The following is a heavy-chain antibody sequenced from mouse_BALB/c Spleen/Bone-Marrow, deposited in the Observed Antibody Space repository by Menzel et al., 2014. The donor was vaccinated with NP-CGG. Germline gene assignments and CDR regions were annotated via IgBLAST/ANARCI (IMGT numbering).Heavy chain of an antibody. CDR2: ISSGGGST. CDR1: GFAFSSYD. V-gene: IGHV5-12-1*01. Sequence: EVKLVESGGGLVKPGGSLKLSCAASGFAFSSYDMSWVRQTPEKRLEWVAYISSGGGSTYYPDTVKGRFTISRDNAKSTLYLQMSSLKSEDTAMYYCARQDYYDYDYAMDYWGQGTSVTVSS. CDR3: ARQDYYDYDYAMDY. D-gene: IGHD2-4*01. J-gene: IGHJ4*01.